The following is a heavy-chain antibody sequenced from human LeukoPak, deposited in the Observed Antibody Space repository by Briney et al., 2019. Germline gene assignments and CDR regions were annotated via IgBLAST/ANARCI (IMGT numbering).Heavy chain of an antibody. V-gene: IGHV3-48*01. D-gene: IGHD1-14*01. CDR2: ISSSGNTI. CDR1: EFTFSSYS. J-gene: IGHJ5*02. Sequence: PGGSLRLSCAASEFTFSSYSMNWVRQAPGKGLEWVSYISSSGNTIYYADSVKGRFTISRDNAKNSLYLQMNSLRAEDTAVYYCARGTISNPPNHWGQGTLVTVSS. CDR3: ARGTISNPPNH.